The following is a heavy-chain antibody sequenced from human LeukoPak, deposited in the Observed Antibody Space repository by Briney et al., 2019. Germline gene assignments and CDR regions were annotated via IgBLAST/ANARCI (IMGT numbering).Heavy chain of an antibody. J-gene: IGHJ4*02. D-gene: IGHD4-17*01. V-gene: IGHV3-30*03. CDR2: ISYDGSNK. CDR1: GFTFSSYG. CDR3: ASNLGVTTFDY. Sequence: PGGSLRLSCAASGFTFSSYGMHWVRQAPGKGLEWVAVISYDGSNKYYADSVKGRFTISRDNSKNSLYLQMNSLRAEDTAVYYCASNLGVTTFDYWGQGTLVTVSS.